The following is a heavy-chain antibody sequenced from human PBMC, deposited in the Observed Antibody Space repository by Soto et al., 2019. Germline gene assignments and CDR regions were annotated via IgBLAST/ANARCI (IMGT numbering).Heavy chain of an antibody. CDR3: ARDPPMAPPGYYYGMDV. D-gene: IGHD3-10*01. J-gene: IGHJ6*02. CDR2: IYYSGST. Sequence: SETLSLTCTVSGGSISSGDYYWSWIRQPPGKGLEWIGYIYYSGSTYYNPSLKSRVTISVDTSKNQFSLKLSSVTAADTAVYYCARDPPMAPPGYYYGMDVWGQGTTVTVSS. V-gene: IGHV4-30-4*01. CDR1: GGSISSGDYY.